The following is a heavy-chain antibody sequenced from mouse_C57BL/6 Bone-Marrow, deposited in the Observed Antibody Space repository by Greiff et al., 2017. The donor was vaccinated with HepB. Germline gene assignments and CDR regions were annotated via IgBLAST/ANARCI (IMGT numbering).Heavy chain of an antibody. V-gene: IGHV2-6*01. CDR2: IWGVGST. CDR1: GFSLTSYG. J-gene: IGHJ4*01. Sequence: VHLVESGPGLVAPSQSLSITCTVSGFSLTSYGVDWVRQSPGKGLEWLGVIWGVGSTNYNSALKSRLSISKDNSKSQVFLKMNSLQTDDTAMYYCASDFGAMDYWGQGTSVTVSS. CDR3: ASDFGAMDY.